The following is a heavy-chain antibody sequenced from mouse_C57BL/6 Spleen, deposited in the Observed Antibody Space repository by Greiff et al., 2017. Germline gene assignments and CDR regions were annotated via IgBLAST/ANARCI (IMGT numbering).Heavy chain of an antibody. J-gene: IGHJ1*03. V-gene: IGHV1-55*01. CDR3: ARIRHGAHYYGSSYGYFDV. Sequence: QVHVKQPGAELVKPGASVKMSCKASGYTFTSYWITWVKQRPGQGLEWIGDIYPGSGSTNYNEKFKSKATLTVDTSSSTAYMQLSSLTSEDSAVYYCARIRHGAHYYGSSYGYFDVWGTGTTVTVSS. CDR1: GYTFTSYW. D-gene: IGHD1-1*01. CDR2: IYPGSGST.